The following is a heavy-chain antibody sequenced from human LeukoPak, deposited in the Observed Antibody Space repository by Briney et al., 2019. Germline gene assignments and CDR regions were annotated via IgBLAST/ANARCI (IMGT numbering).Heavy chain of an antibody. CDR2: IIPILGIA. Sequence: SVKVSCKASGGTFSSYAISWVRQAPGQGLEWMGRIIPILGIANYAQKFQGRVTITADKSTSTAYMELSSLRSEDTAVYYCAREALSGIAIHLGAFDIWGQGTMFTVSS. CDR3: AREALSGIAIHLGAFDI. CDR1: GGTFSSYA. J-gene: IGHJ3*02. D-gene: IGHD6-13*01. V-gene: IGHV1-69*04.